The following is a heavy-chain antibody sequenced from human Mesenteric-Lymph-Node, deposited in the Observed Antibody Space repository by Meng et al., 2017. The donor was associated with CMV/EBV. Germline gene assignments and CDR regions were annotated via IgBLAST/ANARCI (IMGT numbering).Heavy chain of an antibody. Sequence: GGSLRLSCAASGFTFSDYYMSWIRQAPGKGLEWVSYISSSGSTIYYADSVKGRFTISRDNAKNSLDLQMNSLRAEDTAVYYCAREYCGGDCYRGGNWFDPWGQGTLVTVSS. CDR1: GFTFSDYY. CDR3: AREYCGGDCYRGGNWFDP. CDR2: ISSSGSTI. D-gene: IGHD2-21*01. V-gene: IGHV3-11*01. J-gene: IGHJ5*02.